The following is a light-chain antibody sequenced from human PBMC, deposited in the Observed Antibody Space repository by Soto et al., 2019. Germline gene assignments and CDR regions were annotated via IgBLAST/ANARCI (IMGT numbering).Light chain of an antibody. Sequence: EIVMTQSPVTLSVSPGERGTVSCKTSQSVNTNLAWYQQKPGQVPRLLIYGPSTRAIGIPDRFSGSGSGTEFTLTITSLQSEDFAVYYCHQYHEWPMTFGQGTRLEIK. J-gene: IGKJ5*01. V-gene: IGKV3-15*01. CDR1: QSVNTN. CDR2: GPS. CDR3: HQYHEWPMT.